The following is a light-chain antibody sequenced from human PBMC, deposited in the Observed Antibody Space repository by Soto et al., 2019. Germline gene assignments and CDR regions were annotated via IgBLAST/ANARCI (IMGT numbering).Light chain of an antibody. CDR1: QSVSSY. CDR2: DAS. Sequence: EIVLTQSPATLSLSPGERATLSCRASQSVSSYLAWYQQKPGQAPRLLIDDASNRATGIPARFSGSGSGTEFTLPISSLEPEDFSVYYCQQRSNWPPLTFGGGTKVEIK. J-gene: IGKJ4*01. CDR3: QQRSNWPPLT. V-gene: IGKV3-11*01.